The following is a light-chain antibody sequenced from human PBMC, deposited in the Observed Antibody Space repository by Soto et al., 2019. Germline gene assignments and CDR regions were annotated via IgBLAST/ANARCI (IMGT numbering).Light chain of an antibody. Sequence: QSALTQPRSVSGSPGQSVTISRTGTSSDVGGYNYVSWYQQHPGKAPKLMIYDVSKRPSGVPDRFSGSKSGNTASLTISGLQAEDEADYCCCSYAGSLGVFGTGTKVTVL. CDR1: SSDVGGYNY. J-gene: IGLJ1*01. V-gene: IGLV2-11*01. CDR3: CSYAGSLGV. CDR2: DVS.